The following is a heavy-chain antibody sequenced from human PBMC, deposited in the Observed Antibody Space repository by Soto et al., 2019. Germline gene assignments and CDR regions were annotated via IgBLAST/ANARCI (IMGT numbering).Heavy chain of an antibody. CDR1: GFTFSNAW. CDR3: QGSQELRNYYYGMDV. Sequence: PGGSLRLSCAASGFTFSNAWMNWVRQAPGKGLEWVGRNKSKTDGGTTDYAAPVKGRFTISRDDSKNTLYLQVNSLKTEDTAVYYCQGSQELRNYYYGMDVWGQGTTVTVSS. CDR2: NKSKTDGGTT. J-gene: IGHJ6*02. D-gene: IGHD1-26*01. V-gene: IGHV3-15*07.